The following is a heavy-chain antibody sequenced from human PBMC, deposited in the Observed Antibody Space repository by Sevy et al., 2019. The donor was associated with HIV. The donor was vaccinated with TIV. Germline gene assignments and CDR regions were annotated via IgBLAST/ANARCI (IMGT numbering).Heavy chain of an antibody. CDR2: INHSGST. J-gene: IGHJ4*02. D-gene: IGHD3-10*01. Sequence: SETLSLTCAVYGGSFSGYYWSWIRQPPGNGLEWIGEINHSGSTNYNPSLKSRVTISVDTSKNQFSLKLSSVTAADTAVYYCARGGARDYGSGTDPWYFDYLGQGTLVTVSS. CDR1: GGSFSGYY. CDR3: ARGGARDYGSGTDPWYFDY. V-gene: IGHV4-34*01.